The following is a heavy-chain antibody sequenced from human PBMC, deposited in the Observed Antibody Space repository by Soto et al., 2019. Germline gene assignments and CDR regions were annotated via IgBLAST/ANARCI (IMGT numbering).Heavy chain of an antibody. CDR3: AADPEKIAAAGTLGYYYYGMDV. CDR2: IVVGSGNT. J-gene: IGHJ6*02. D-gene: IGHD6-13*01. V-gene: IGHV1-58*01. Sequence: GASVKVSCKASGFTFTSSAVQWVRQARGQRLEWIGWIVVGSGNTNYAQKFQERVTITRDMSTSTAYMELSSLRSEDTAVYYCAADPEKIAAAGTLGYYYYGMDVWGQGTTVTVSS. CDR1: GFTFTSSA.